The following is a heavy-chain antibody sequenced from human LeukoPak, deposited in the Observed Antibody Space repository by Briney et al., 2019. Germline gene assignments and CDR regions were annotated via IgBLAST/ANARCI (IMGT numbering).Heavy chain of an antibody. D-gene: IGHD6-19*01. CDR2: FIHSGGT. CDR1: GGSFSAYY. CDR3: ARRARGSGYY. V-gene: IGHV4-34*12. J-gene: IGHJ4*02. Sequence: SETLSLTCAVYGGSFSAYYWSWIRQPPGKGLEWIGEFIHSGGTYYNPSLRSRVTISVDTSKNQFSLTLSSVTAADAAVYYCARRARGSGYYWGQGTLVTVSS.